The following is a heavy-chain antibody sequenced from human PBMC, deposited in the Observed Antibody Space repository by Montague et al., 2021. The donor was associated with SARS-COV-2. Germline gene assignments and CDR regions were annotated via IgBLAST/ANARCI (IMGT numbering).Heavy chain of an antibody. CDR3: VRDTGSAQAGFDA. CDR1: GDSDGGNAAG. J-gene: IGHJ4*02. Sequence: CAISGDSDGGNAAGWSWVRQSPAVDLRWLGVTNYRSKRTSDYATSVEGRISIDPDTSKNQFFLHLRSVTPEDTGVYYCVRDTGSAQAGFDAWGQGTLVTVSS. D-gene: IGHD4-17*01. CDR2: TNYRSKRTS. V-gene: IGHV6-1*01.